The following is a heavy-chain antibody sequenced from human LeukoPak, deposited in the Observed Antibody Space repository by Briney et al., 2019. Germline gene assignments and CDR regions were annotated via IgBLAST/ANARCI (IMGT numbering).Heavy chain of an antibody. CDR1: GGSIIISNYY. V-gene: IGHV4-39*02. D-gene: IGHD3-16*01. Sequence: PSETLSLTCTVSGGSIIISNYYWSWIRQPPGKGLEWIGSSSYTGHTYYNPSLQSRVTITADTSKSQFSLKLASVTAAHTAIYDCARDTYLYRGGSDYWGLGTLVTVSS. CDR3: ARDTYLYRGGSDY. J-gene: IGHJ4*02. CDR2: SSYTGHT.